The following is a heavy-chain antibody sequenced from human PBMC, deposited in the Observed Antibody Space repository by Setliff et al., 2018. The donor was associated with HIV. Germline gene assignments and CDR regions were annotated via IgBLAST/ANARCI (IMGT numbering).Heavy chain of an antibody. Sequence: ASVKVSCKASGYTFINYHIIWVRQAPGQGLEWVGSISASSVNTNYTQGRVTMTTDISTNTAYMELRSPRSADSAVYYCARVPVSNYYYYMDVWGKGTTVTVSS. V-gene: IGHV1-18*01. J-gene: IGHJ6*03. CDR1: GYTFINYH. CDR2: ISASSVNT. CDR3: ARVPVSNYYYYMDV.